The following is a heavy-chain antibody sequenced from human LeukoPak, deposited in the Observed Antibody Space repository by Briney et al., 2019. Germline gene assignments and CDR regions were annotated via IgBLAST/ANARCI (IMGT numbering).Heavy chain of an antibody. Sequence: AETLSLTCTVSGGSISSSSYYWGWIRQPPGKGLEWFGSIYYSGSTYYNPSLKRRVTISVDTSKNQFSLKLTSVTAADTAVYYCARSGTLRGAFDDWGQGTLVTVSS. CDR3: ARSGTLRGAFDD. V-gene: IGHV4-39*01. CDR2: IYYSGST. D-gene: IGHD1-26*01. J-gene: IGHJ4*02. CDR1: GGSISSSSYY.